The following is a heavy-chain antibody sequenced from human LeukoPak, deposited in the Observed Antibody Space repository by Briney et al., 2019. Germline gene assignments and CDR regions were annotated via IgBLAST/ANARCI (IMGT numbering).Heavy chain of an antibody. CDR1: GFTFSSYG. D-gene: IGHD1-26*01. CDR2: IWYDGSNK. V-gene: IGHV3-33*06. J-gene: IGHJ4*02. Sequence: GRSLRLSCAASGFTFSSYGMHWVRQAPGKGLEWVAVIWYDGSNKYYADSVKGRFTISRDNSKNTLYLQMNSLRAEDTAAYYCAKSSGGATGYFDYWGQGTLVTVSS. CDR3: AKSSGGATGYFDY.